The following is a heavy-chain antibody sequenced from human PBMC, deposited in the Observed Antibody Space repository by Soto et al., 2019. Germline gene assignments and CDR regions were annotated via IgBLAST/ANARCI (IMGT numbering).Heavy chain of an antibody. D-gene: IGHD3-10*01. Sequence: QVQLVQSGAEGKKPGSSVKVSCKASGGIFSPYAISWLRQAPGQGLEWMGGIIPIFGTPNYAQRFQGRVTITSDESTTTSYMELSRLKSEDTAVYYCARDRDDYGSGNYYNRIDFWGQGTLVTVSS. V-gene: IGHV1-69*01. CDR1: GGIFSPYA. J-gene: IGHJ4*02. CDR2: IIPIFGTP. CDR3: ARDRDDYGSGNYYNRIDF.